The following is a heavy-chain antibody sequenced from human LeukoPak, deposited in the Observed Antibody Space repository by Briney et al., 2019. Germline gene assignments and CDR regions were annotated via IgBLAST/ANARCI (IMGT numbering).Heavy chain of an antibody. CDR2: IKYDGSAT. J-gene: IGHJ4*02. D-gene: IGHD3-3*01. Sequence: GGSLRLSCAAAGFTFINYRTHSIPDGPREGLLWVSHIKYDGSATNYADSVKGRFTISRDNAKNTLYLQMNSLRAEDTAVYYCVSGSLQSGYNFDYWGQGALVTVSS. CDR1: GFTFINYR. V-gene: IGHV3-74*01. CDR3: VSGSLQSGYNFDY.